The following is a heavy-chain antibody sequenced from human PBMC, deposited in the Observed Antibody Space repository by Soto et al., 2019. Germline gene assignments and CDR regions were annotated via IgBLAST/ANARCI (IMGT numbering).Heavy chain of an antibody. CDR2: ISYDGSNK. D-gene: IGHD3-16*01. Sequence: GGSLRVSCAASGFTFSSYAMHWVRQAPGKGLEWVAVISYDGSNKYYADSVKGRFTISRDNSKNTLYLQMNSLRAEDTAVYYCARDLVLQRQTDFVHYYYYGMDVWGQGTTVTVSS. J-gene: IGHJ6*02. V-gene: IGHV3-30-3*01. CDR1: GFTFSSYA. CDR3: ARDLVLQRQTDFVHYYYYGMDV.